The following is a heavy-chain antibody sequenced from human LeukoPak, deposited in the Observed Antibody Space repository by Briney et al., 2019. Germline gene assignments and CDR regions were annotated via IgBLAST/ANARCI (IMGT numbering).Heavy chain of an antibody. CDR2: ISAYNGNT. V-gene: IGHV1-18*01. CDR3: ARVADSGYSYGYGWFDP. J-gene: IGHJ5*02. CDR1: GYTFTSYG. D-gene: IGHD5-18*01. Sequence: GASVKVSCKASGYTFTSYGISWVRQAPGQGLEWMGWISAYNGNTNYAQKLQGRVTMTTDTSTSTAYMELRSLRSDDTAVYSCARVADSGYSYGYGWFDPWGQGTLVTVSS.